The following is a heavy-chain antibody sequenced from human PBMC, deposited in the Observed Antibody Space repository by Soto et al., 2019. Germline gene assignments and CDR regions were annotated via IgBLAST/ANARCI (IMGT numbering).Heavy chain of an antibody. CDR2: ISGSGGST. D-gene: IGHD3-22*01. CDR1: GFTFSSYA. V-gene: IGHV3-23*01. Sequence: LRLSCAASGFTFSSYAMSWVRQAPGKGLEWVSAISGSGGSTYYADSVKGRFTISRDNSKNTLYLQMNSLRAEDTAVYYCAKVDYYDSSGPIPHWGQGTLVTVSS. CDR3: AKVDYYDSSGPIPH. J-gene: IGHJ4*02.